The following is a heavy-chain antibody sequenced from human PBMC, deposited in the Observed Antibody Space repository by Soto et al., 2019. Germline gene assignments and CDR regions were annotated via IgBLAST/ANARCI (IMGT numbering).Heavy chain of an antibody. J-gene: IGHJ5*02. D-gene: IGHD3-22*01. CDR1: GGSISSGDYY. V-gene: IGHV4-30-4*01. Sequence: SETLSLTCTVSGGSISSGDYYWSWIRQPPGKGLEWIGYIYYSGSTYYNPSLKSRVTISVDTSKNQFSLKLSSVTAADTAVYYCARVGSGYRKRDNWFDPWGQGTPVTVSS. CDR3: ARVGSGYRKRDNWFDP. CDR2: IYYSGST.